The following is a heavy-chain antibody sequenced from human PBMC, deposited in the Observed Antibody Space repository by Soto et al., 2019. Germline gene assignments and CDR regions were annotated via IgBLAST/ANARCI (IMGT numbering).Heavy chain of an antibody. J-gene: IGHJ6*02. D-gene: IGHD5-18*01. V-gene: IGHV1-69*06. CDR1: GGTFGSYA. CDR3: ARTGYSYGPYGMDV. Sequence: SVKVSCKASGGTFGSYAISWVRQAPGQGLEWMGGIIPIFGTANYAQKFQGRVTITADKSTGTAYMELSSLRSEDTAVYYCARTGYSYGPYGMDVWGQGTTVTVSS. CDR2: IIPIFGTA.